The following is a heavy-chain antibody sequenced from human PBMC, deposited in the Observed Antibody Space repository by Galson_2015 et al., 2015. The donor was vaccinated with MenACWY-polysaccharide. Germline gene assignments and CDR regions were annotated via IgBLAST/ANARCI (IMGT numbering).Heavy chain of an antibody. D-gene: IGHD6-13*01. J-gene: IGHJ6*02. CDR1: EITFNTYA. Sequence: SLRLSCAVSEITFNTYAMTWVRQAPGKGLEWVAPISGSGFSIHHAGSVKGRFTISRDNSKNTVVLLMKNLKAADTAVYYCAKNTSQAAGSAPYYYGLDVWGLGTTVTVSS. V-gene: IGHV3-23*01. CDR3: AKNTSQAAGSAPYYYGLDV. CDR2: ISGSGFSI.